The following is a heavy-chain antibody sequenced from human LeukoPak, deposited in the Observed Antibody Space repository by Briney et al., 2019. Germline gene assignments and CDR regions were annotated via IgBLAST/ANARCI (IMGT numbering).Heavy chain of an antibody. Sequence: GGSLRLSCAASGFTFSNSGMNWVRQAPGKGLEWVSTISGSGDSTYYADSVKGRFTSSRDNSKNTLYLQMNSLTTEDTAVYYCTTSLSSGYYIDYWGQGTLVTVSS. V-gene: IGHV3-23*01. CDR3: TTSLSSGYYIDY. J-gene: IGHJ4*02. D-gene: IGHD3-22*01. CDR1: GFTFSNSG. CDR2: ISGSGDST.